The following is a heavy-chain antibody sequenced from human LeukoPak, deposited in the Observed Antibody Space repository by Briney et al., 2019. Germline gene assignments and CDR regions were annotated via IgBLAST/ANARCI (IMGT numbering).Heavy chain of an antibody. J-gene: IGHJ4*02. CDR2: IYSGGST. Sequence: GGSLRPSCAASGFTVSSNYMSWVRQAPGKGLEWVSVIYSGGSTYYADSVKGRFTISRHDSKNTLYLQMNSLRAEDTAVYYCARATHYYDGSGYYPYYFDYWGQGTLVTVSS. V-gene: IGHV3-53*04. D-gene: IGHD3-22*01. CDR1: GFTVSSNY. CDR3: ARATHYYDGSGYYPYYFDY.